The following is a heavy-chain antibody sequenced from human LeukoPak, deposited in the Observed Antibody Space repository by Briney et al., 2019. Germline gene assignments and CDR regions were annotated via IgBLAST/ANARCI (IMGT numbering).Heavy chain of an antibody. J-gene: IGHJ6*02. CDR2: IYYSGSA. CDR3: ASASRPPYYYCMDV. CDR1: GGSISSYY. Sequence: PSETLSLTCTVSGGSISSYYWSWIRQPPGKGLEWIGHIYYSGSANSNPSLKSRVTISVDMSKNQFSLKLSSVTAADTAVYYCASASRPPYYYCMDVWGQGTTVTVSS. V-gene: IGHV4-59*01.